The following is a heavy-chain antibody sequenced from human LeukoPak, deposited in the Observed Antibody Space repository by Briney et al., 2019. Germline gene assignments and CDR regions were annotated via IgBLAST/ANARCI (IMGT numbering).Heavy chain of an antibody. J-gene: IGHJ3*02. CDR1: GFTFSTYS. CDR2: INEDSSER. V-gene: IGHV3-7*01. CDR3: ARDKGIMVYAMDAFDI. D-gene: IGHD2-8*01. Sequence: GGSLRLSCAASGFTFSTYSMSWVRQAPGKGLEWVANINEDSSERDYVASVRGRFTISRDNAKNSLYLQMNSLRAEDTAVYYCARDKGIMVYAMDAFDIWGQGTMVTVSS.